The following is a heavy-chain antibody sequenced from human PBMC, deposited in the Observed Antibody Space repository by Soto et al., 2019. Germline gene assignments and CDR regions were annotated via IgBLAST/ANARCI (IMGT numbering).Heavy chain of an antibody. CDR1: GFPFTSYG. CDR3: VGGKYYFDY. D-gene: IGHD3-10*01. CDR2: ISYDGSDK. V-gene: IGHV3-30*03. Sequence: QVQLVESGGGVVQPGRSLRLSCAASGFPFTSYGMHWVREGPDKGLEWVAIISYDGSDKYYADSVKGRFTISRDNSKNSRYLQMNSLRHEDTALYYCVGGKYYFDYRGQGTLVIVSS. J-gene: IGHJ4*02.